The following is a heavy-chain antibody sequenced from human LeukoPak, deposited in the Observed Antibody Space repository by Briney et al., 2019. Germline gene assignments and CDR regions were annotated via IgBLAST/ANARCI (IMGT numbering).Heavy chain of an antibody. V-gene: IGHV3-49*04. D-gene: IGHD2-2*01. CDR3: TSEVVPAATLYYMDV. Sequence: PGGSLRLSCTASGFTFGDYAMSWVRQAPGKGLEWVGFIRSKAYGGTTEYAASVKGRFTISRDDSKSIAYLQMNSLKTEDTAVYYCTSEVVPAATLYYMDVWGKGTTVTVSS. J-gene: IGHJ6*03. CDR2: IRSKAYGGTT. CDR1: GFTFGDYA.